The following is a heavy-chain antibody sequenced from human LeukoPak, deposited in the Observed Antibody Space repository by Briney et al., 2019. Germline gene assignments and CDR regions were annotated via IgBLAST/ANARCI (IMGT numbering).Heavy chain of an antibody. Sequence: GGSLRLSCAASGFTFSSYTMSWVRRTPGKGLEWVSGISKSVGSTYYADSVKGRFTISRDNSKITLYLQMNSLRVEDTAVYYCVKNFWSDLYSYYYMDVWGKGTTVTVSS. D-gene: IGHD3-3*01. CDR1: GFTFSSYT. CDR2: ISKSVGST. J-gene: IGHJ6*03. CDR3: VKNFWSDLYSYYYMDV. V-gene: IGHV3-23*01.